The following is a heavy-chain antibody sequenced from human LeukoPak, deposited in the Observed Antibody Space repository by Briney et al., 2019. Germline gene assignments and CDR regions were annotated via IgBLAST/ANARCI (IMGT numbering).Heavy chain of an antibody. V-gene: IGHV1-69*13. CDR3: ARGSSYYYDSSGYPEDAFDI. J-gene: IGHJ3*02. Sequence: SVKVSCKASGGTFSSYAISWVRQAPGQGLEWMGGIIPIFGTANYAQKFQGRVTITADESTSTAYMELSSLRSEDTAVYYCARGSSYYYDSSGYPEDAFDIWGQGTMVTVSS. CDR2: IIPIFGTA. CDR1: GGTFSSYA. D-gene: IGHD3-22*01.